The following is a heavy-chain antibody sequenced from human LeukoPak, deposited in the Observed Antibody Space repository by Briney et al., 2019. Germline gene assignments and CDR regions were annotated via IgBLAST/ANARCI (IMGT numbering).Heavy chain of an antibody. CDR2: ITGSSSSR. D-gene: IGHD6-19*01. Sequence: GGTLRLSCAASGFTFSDYDMNWIRQAPGTGLEWVSYITGSSSSRYYADSVKGRFTISRDNAKNSLYLQMNSLRAEDTAVYYCARPTTSGWYPHWGQGTMVTVSS. J-gene: IGHJ3*01. CDR1: GFTFSDYD. CDR3: ARPTTSGWYPH. V-gene: IGHV3-48*01.